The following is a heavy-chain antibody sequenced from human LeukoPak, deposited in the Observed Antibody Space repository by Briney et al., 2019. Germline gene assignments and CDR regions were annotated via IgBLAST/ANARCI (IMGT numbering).Heavy chain of an antibody. CDR1: GYTFTSYG. CDR2: ISAYNGNT. V-gene: IGHV1-18*01. CDR3: AREISDYDILTGYYKSRYFDY. D-gene: IGHD3-9*01. J-gene: IGHJ4*02. Sequence: GASVKVSCKASGYTFTSYGISWVRQAPGQGLEWMGWISAYNGNTNYAQKLQGRVTMTTDKSTSTAYMELSSLRSEDTAVYYCAREISDYDILTGYYKSRYFDYWGQGTLVTVSS.